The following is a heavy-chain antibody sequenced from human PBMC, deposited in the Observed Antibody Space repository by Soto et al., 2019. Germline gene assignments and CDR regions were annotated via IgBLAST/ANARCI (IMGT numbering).Heavy chain of an antibody. V-gene: IGHV4-59*01. CDR1: GGSISSYY. Sequence: PSETLSLTCTVSGGSISSYYWSWIRQPPGKGLEWIGYIYYSGSTNYNPSLKSRATISVDTSKNQFSLKLSSVTAADTAVYYCARVVVVAATPAFGYYYYGMDVWGQGTTVTVSS. CDR3: ARVVVVAATPAFGYYYYGMDV. J-gene: IGHJ6*02. CDR2: IYYSGST. D-gene: IGHD2-15*01.